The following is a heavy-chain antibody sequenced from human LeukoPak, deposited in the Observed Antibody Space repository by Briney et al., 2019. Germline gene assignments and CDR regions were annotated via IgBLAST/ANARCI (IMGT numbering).Heavy chain of an antibody. CDR2: ISYDGSNK. CDR3: AKDSLWFGELLSYYFDY. Sequence: GRSLRLSCAASGFTFSSYGMHWVRQAPGKGLEWVAVISYDGSNKYYVDSVKGRFTISRDNSKNTLYLQMNSLRAEDTAVYYCAKDSLWFGELLSYYFDYWGQGTLVTVSS. CDR1: GFTFSSYG. V-gene: IGHV3-30*18. D-gene: IGHD3-10*01. J-gene: IGHJ4*02.